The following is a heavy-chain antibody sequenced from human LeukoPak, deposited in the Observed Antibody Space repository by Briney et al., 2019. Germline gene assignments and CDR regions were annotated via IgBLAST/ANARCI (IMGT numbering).Heavy chain of an antibody. CDR2: IYYSGST. CDR3: ATPKAAGSYYGMDV. D-gene: IGHD6-13*01. V-gene: IGHV4-39*07. CDR1: GGSISSSSYY. J-gene: IGHJ6*02. Sequence: SETLSLTCTVSGGSISSSSYYWGWIRQPPGKGLEWIGSIYYSGSTYYNPSLKSRVTMSVDTSKNQFSLKLSSVTAADTAVYYCATPKAAGSYYGMDVWGQGTTVTVSS.